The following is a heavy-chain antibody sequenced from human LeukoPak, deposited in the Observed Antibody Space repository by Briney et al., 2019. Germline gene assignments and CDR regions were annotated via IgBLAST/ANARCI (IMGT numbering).Heavy chain of an antibody. CDR2: ISGSGGST. Sequence: PGGSLRLSCAASGFTLSSYAMSWVRQAPGKGLEWVSAISGSGGSTYYADSVKGRFTISRDNSKNTLYLQMNSLRAEDTAVYYCAKTPANYYDSSGYWSHFDYWGQGTLVTVSS. J-gene: IGHJ4*02. CDR1: GFTLSSYA. CDR3: AKTPANYYDSSGYWSHFDY. D-gene: IGHD3-22*01. V-gene: IGHV3-23*01.